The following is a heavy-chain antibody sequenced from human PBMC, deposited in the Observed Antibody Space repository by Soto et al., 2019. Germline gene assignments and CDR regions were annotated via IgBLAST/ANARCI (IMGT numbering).Heavy chain of an antibody. CDR2: ISASGSNT. J-gene: IGHJ4*02. CDR1: GFNFTSYA. D-gene: IGHD1-26*01. Sequence: PGGSLRLSCAASGFNFTSYAMSWVRLTPGKGLEWVSAISASGSNTFYADAVKGRFTISRDNSKNTLFLQMNNLRAEDTAVYCCARDRAIFDFWGQGSRVTVSS. V-gene: IGHV3-23*01. CDR3: ARDRAIFDF.